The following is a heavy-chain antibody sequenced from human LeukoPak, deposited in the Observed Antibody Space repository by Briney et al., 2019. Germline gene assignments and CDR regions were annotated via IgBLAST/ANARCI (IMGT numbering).Heavy chain of an antibody. J-gene: IGHJ5*02. CDR1: GYTFTSYD. CDR3: ARPYCSGGSCWGFDP. Sequence: GASVKVSCNASGYTFTSYDINWVRQATGQGLEWMGWMNPNSGNTGYAQKFQGRVTMTRNTSISTAYMELSSLRSEDTAVYYSARPYCSGGSCWGFDPWGQGTLVTVSS. CDR2: MNPNSGNT. D-gene: IGHD2-15*01. V-gene: IGHV1-8*01.